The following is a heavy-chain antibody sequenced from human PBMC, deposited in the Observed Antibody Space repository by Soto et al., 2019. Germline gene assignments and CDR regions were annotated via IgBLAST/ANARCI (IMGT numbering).Heavy chain of an antibody. CDR3: ARQEEYYDSSGYYPSD. CDR1: RYSFTSYW. Sequence: GESLKISCKGSRYSFTSYWIGWVRQMPGKGLEWMGIIYPGDSDTRYSPSFQGQVTISADKSISTAYLQWSSLKASDTAMYYCARQEEYYDSSGYYPSDWGQGTLVTVSS. J-gene: IGHJ4*02. V-gene: IGHV5-51*01. D-gene: IGHD3-22*01. CDR2: IYPGDSDT.